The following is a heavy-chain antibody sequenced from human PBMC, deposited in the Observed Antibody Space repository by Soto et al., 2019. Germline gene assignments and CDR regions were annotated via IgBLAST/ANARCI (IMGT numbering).Heavy chain of an antibody. CDR2: IFHDGTDE. J-gene: IGHJ3*02. D-gene: IGHD5-18*01. V-gene: IGHV3-30-3*01. Sequence: QVELVESAGGVVQPGKSLRLSCAASGFTFSSYAMHWVRQAPGNGLEWVAVIFHDGTDEYYADSVKGRLTVSRDNSKNALNLHMNSLKPEDTAVYYCATAYTYGPDAFDIWGQGTMVTVTS. CDR1: GFTFSSYA. CDR3: ATAYTYGPDAFDI.